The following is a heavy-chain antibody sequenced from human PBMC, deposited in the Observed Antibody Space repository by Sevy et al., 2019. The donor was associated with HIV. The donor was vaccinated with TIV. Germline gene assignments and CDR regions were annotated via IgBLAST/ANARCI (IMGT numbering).Heavy chain of an antibody. V-gene: IGHV1-2*02. D-gene: IGHD1-26*01. CDR2: INPNSGGT. Sequence: ASVKVSCKASGYTFTGYYMHWVRQAPGQGLEWMGWINPNSGGTNYAQKFQGRVTMTRDTSISTAYMELSRLRSDDTAVYYCARVRSGSYESPRDAFDIWGQGTMVTVSS. CDR1: GYTFTGYY. J-gene: IGHJ3*02. CDR3: ARVRSGSYESPRDAFDI.